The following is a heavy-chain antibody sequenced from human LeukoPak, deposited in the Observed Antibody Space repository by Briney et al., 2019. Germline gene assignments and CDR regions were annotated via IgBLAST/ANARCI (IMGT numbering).Heavy chain of an antibody. CDR1: AFTFGSHA. V-gene: IGHV3-23*01. CDR2: IFVSGGSP. CDR3: GKTTVGYSSGQKPALPVDY. Sequence: SLRLSCEASAFTFGSHAMYWVSQAPGNVMGWDAGIFVSGGSPHYADPVKGRFTISRDNSRNTVYLQINSLRAEDTAVYYCGKTTVGYSSGQKPALPVDYWGQGTLVTVSS. D-gene: IGHD5-18*01. J-gene: IGHJ4*02.